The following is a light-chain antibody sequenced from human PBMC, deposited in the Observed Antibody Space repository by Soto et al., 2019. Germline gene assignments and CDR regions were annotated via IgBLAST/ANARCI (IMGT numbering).Light chain of an antibody. Sequence: EIVMTQYPATLSVSPGERATLSCRASRSVSSNLAWYQQKPGQAPRLLIYGASTRATGIPARFSGSGSGTEFTLTISSLQSEDFAVYYCQQYNNWPLTFGGGTKVEIK. J-gene: IGKJ4*01. CDR3: QQYNNWPLT. CDR1: RSVSSN. V-gene: IGKV3-15*01. CDR2: GAS.